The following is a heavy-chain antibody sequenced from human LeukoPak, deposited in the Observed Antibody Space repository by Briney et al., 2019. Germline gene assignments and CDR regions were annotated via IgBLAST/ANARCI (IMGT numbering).Heavy chain of an antibody. D-gene: IGHD4-17*01. J-gene: IGHJ5*02. CDR1: GYSFTSYW. CDR2: IYPGDSDT. CDR3: ARTPSGSYGDYYDWFDP. Sequence: PGESLKISCKGSGYSFTSYWIGWVRQMPGKGLEWMGIIYPGDSDTRYSPSFQGQVTISADKSISTAYLQWSSLKASDTAMYYCARTPSGSYGDYYDWFDPWGQGTLVTVSS. V-gene: IGHV5-51*01.